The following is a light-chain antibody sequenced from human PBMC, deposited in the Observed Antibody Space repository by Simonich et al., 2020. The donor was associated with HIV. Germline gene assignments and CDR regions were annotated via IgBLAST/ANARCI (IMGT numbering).Light chain of an antibody. V-gene: IGLV2-23*03. J-gene: IGLJ2*01. CDR2: EGS. Sequence: QSALTQPASVSGSPGQSITISCTGTSSDVGTYNLVSWYQQHPGKAPKLMIYEGSKRPSVVSKRFSGSKSGNTASLTISGLQAEDEADYYCCSYAGISTFKVFGGGTKLTVL. CDR3: CSYAGISTFKV. CDR1: SSDVGTYNL.